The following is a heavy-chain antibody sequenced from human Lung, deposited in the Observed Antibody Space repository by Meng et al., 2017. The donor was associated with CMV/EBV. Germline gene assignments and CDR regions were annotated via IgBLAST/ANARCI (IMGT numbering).Heavy chain of an antibody. V-gene: IGHV4-34*01. CDR1: GGSFSGYY. Sequence: GSLRLXCAVYGGSFSGYYWSWIRQPPGKGLEWIGEINHSGSTNYNPSLKSRVTISVDTSKNQFSLKLSSVTAADTAVYYCARGRYDFWSGYYRGYFDYWXQGTXVTVSS. J-gene: IGHJ4*02. CDR3: ARGRYDFWSGYYRGYFDY. CDR2: INHSGST. D-gene: IGHD3-3*01.